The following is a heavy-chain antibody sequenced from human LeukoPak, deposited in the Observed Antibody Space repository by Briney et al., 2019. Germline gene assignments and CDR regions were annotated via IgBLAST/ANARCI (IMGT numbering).Heavy chain of an antibody. V-gene: IGHV3-23*01. CDR1: GFSFSSYA. Sequence: GGSLRLSCAASGFSFSSYAMSWVRQAPGKGLEWVSIITFNGGNTYYASVEGRFTISRDNSKNTLYLQMGSLRADDTAVYYCAMTHINGWCFDSWGQGTLVTVSS. D-gene: IGHD6-19*01. CDR3: AMTHINGWCFDS. CDR2: ITFNGGNT. J-gene: IGHJ4*02.